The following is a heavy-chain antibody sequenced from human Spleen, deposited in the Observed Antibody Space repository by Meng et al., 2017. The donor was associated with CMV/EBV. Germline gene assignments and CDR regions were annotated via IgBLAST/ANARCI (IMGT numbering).Heavy chain of an antibody. CDR1: GGSISSSSYY. V-gene: IGHV4-39*07. Sequence: GSLRLSCTVSGGSISSSSYYWGWIRQPPEKGLEWIGNIYFSGNTYYNPSLKSRVTISVDTSKNQFSLKLSSVTAADTAVYYCARGRNFWSGYYKAPRAEYFQHWGQGTLVTVSS. J-gene: IGHJ1*01. CDR2: IYFSGNT. CDR3: ARGRNFWSGYYKAPRAEYFQH. D-gene: IGHD3-3*01.